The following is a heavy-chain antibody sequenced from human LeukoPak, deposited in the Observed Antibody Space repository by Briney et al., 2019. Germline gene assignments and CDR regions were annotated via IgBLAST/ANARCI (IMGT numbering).Heavy chain of an antibody. D-gene: IGHD5-18*01. V-gene: IGHV3-66*01. CDR3: ARVGRGSTYGYVDY. CDR1: GFTVSINY. J-gene: IGHJ4*02. Sequence: GGSLRLSCAASGFTVSINYVSWVRQAPGKGLEWVSVIYSGGNTYYADSVKGRFTISRDNSKNMVFLQMNSLRAEDTAVYYCARVGRGSTYGYVDYWGQGTLVTVPS. CDR2: IYSGGNT.